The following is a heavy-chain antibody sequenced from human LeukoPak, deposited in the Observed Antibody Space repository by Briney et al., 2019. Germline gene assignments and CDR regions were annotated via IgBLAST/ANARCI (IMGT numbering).Heavy chain of an antibody. J-gene: IGHJ3*02. CDR1: AYSISNGYY. Sequence: SETLSLTCAVSAYSISNGYYWGWIRQPPGKGLEWIGSIYHSGSTYYNPSLKSRVTIPVDTSKNQFSLKLSSVTAADTAVYYCATNWNLDAFDIWGQGTMVTVSS. V-gene: IGHV4-38-2*01. CDR3: ATNWNLDAFDI. CDR2: IYHSGST. D-gene: IGHD1-1*01.